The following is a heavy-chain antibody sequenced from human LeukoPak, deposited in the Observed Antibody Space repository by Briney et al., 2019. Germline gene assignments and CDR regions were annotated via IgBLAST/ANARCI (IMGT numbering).Heavy chain of an antibody. CDR1: GFTFSSYS. CDR3: ARRYSSSDYYMDV. D-gene: IGHD6-6*01. J-gene: IGHJ6*03. CDR2: ISSSSSTI. V-gene: IGHV3-48*01. Sequence: GSLRLSCAASGFTFSSYSMNWVRQAPGKGLEWVSYISSSSSTIYYADSVKGRFTISRDNAKNSLYLQMNSLRAEDTAVYYCARRYSSSDYYMDVWGKGTTVTVSS.